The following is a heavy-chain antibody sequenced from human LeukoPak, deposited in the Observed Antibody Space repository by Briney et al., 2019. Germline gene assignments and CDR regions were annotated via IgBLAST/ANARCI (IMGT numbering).Heavy chain of an antibody. CDR3: ARDLVKVYGGNPLPNGMDV. D-gene: IGHD4-23*01. CDR2: INAGNGNT. CDR1: GYTFTSYA. J-gene: IGHJ6*02. Sequence: GASVKVSCKASGYTFTSYAMHWVRQAPGQRLEWMGWINAGNGNTKYSQKFQGRVTITRDTSASTAYMELSSLRSEDTAVYYCARDLVKVYGGNPLPNGMDVWGQGTTVTVSS. V-gene: IGHV1-3*01.